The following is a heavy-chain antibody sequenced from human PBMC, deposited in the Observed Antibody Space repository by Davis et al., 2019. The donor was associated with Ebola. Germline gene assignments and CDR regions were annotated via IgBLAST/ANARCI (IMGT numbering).Heavy chain of an antibody. Sequence: GESLKISCAASGFTFSSYWMHWVRQAPGKGLVWVSAISGSGGSTYYADSVKGRFTISRDNSKNTLYLQMNSLRAEDTAVYYCAKDSYVGSGGYYYYGMDVWGQGTTVTVSS. CDR2: ISGSGGST. CDR1: GFTFSSYW. D-gene: IGHD3-10*01. CDR3: AKDSYVGSGGYYYYGMDV. V-gene: IGHV3-23*01. J-gene: IGHJ6*02.